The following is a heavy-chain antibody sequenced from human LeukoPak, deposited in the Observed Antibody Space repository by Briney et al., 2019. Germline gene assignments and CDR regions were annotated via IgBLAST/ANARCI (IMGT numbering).Heavy chain of an antibody. Sequence: GGSLRLSCTPSGFIVSTDYMSWVRQAPGKGLEWVSLIYDGGRTYYADSVKGRFTISRDNSGNTLYLQMNSLRAEDTAIYYCATGAGYPFYMDLWGKGTTVIVSS. CDR1: GFIVSTDY. CDR3: ATGAGYPFYMDL. CDR2: IYDGGRT. D-gene: IGHD5-18*01. J-gene: IGHJ6*03. V-gene: IGHV3-53*05.